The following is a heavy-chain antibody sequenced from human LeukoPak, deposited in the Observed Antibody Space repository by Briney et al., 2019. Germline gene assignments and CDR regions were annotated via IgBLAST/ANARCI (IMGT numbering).Heavy chain of an antibody. CDR3: ARDSVGYSSGWYPFDY. CDR1: RYTFTSHG. CDR2: ISAYNGNT. J-gene: IGHJ4*02. Sequence: ASVKDSCKASRYTFTSHGTSWVRQAPGQGREWMGWISAYNGNTHNTQKPQSRVTMTTDTSTSTAYMQLRSLRSDDTAVYYCARDSVGYSSGWYPFDYWGQGTLVTVSS. D-gene: IGHD6-19*01. V-gene: IGHV1-18*01.